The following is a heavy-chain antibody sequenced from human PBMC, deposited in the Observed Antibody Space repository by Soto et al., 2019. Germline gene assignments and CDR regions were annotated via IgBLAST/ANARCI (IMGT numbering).Heavy chain of an antibody. CDR3: ARGYSSSPGWMDV. Sequence: SETLSLTCAVYGGSFSGYYWSWIRQPPGKGLEWIGEINHSGSTNYNPSLKSRVTISVDTSKNQFSLKLSSVTAADSAVYYWARGYSSSPGWMDVWGQGTTVTVSS. CDR2: INHSGST. D-gene: IGHD6-6*01. J-gene: IGHJ6*02. CDR1: GGSFSGYY. V-gene: IGHV4-34*01.